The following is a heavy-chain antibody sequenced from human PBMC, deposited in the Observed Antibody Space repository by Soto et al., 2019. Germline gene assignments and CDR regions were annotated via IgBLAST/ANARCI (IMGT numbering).Heavy chain of an antibody. CDR2: FSWDSSTI. Sequence: PGGSLRLSCLASGFSFDDYSMHWVRQAPGKGLEWVSGFSWDSSTIGYADSVKGRFTISRDNAKNSLFLQMNSLRGEDTAFYYCAKESAGYSSGWHSFDVWGQGTTVTVSS. J-gene: IGHJ6*02. V-gene: IGHV3-9*01. D-gene: IGHD6-19*01. CDR1: GFSFDDYS. CDR3: AKESAGYSSGWHSFDV.